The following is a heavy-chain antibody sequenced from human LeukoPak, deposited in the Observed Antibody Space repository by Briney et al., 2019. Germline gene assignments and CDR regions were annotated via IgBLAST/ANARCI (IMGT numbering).Heavy chain of an antibody. J-gene: IGHJ1*01. V-gene: IGHV3-30-3*01. CDR3: ARSSSRSSGYYGLTEYFQH. CDR1: GFTFSSYA. CDR2: ISYDGSNK. D-gene: IGHD3-22*01. Sequence: GGSLRLSCAASGFTFSSYAMHWVRQAPGKGLEWVAVISYDGSNKYYADSVKGRFTISRDNSKNTLYLQMNSLRAEDTAVYYCARSSSRSSGYYGLTEYFQHWGQGTPVTVSS.